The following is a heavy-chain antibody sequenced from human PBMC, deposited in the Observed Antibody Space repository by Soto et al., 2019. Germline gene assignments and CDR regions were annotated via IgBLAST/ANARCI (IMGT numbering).Heavy chain of an antibody. CDR1: GGSFSGYY. Sequence: QVQLQQWGAGLLKPSETLSLTCAVYGGSFSGYYWSWIRQPPGKGLEWIGEINHSGSTNYNPSLKSRVTISVDTSKNQVSLKLSSVTAADTAVYYCARRYYDFWSGYYFRFDPWGQGTLVTVSS. CDR3: ARRYYDFWSGYYFRFDP. J-gene: IGHJ5*02. V-gene: IGHV4-34*01. D-gene: IGHD3-3*01. CDR2: INHSGST.